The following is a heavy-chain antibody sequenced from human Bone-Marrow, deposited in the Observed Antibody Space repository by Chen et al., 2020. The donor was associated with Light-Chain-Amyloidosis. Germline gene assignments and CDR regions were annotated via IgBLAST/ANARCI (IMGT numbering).Heavy chain of an antibody. Sequence: EVQLVESGGGLVKPGRSLRLSCTASGFYFGDYSMSWFRQAAGKGLQWVGLIRSEAHGGTIEYAASVKGRFTISRDDARSIAYLQMNSLKTEDTAMYYCSRDSPLEQWREVSDFWGQGTLVTVSS. J-gene: IGHJ4*02. CDR3: SRDSPLEQWREVSDF. V-gene: IGHV3-49*05. CDR1: GFYFGDYS. CDR2: IRSEAHGGTI. D-gene: IGHD6-19*01.